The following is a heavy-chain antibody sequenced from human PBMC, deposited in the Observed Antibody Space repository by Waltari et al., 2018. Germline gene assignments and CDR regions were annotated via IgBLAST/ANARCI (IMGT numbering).Heavy chain of an antibody. CDR2: IYYSGST. CDR3: ATKRESSASGFDY. Sequence: QLQLQESGPGLVKPSETLSFTCTVSGGSISSSSYYWGWIRQPPGKGLERIGSIYYSGSTYYNPSLKSRVTISVDTSKNQFSLKLSSVTAADTAVYYCATKRESSASGFDYWGQGTLVTVSS. V-gene: IGHV4-39*01. J-gene: IGHJ4*02. D-gene: IGHD6-19*01. CDR1: GGSISSSSYY.